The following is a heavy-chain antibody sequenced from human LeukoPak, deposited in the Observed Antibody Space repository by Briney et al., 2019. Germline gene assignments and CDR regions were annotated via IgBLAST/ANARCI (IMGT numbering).Heavy chain of an antibody. CDR1: GGSFSGYY. D-gene: IGHD3-22*01. V-gene: IGHV4-34*01. CDR2: INHSGRT. Sequence: KPSETLSLTCAVYGGSFSGYYWSWIRQPPGKGLEWIGEINHSGRTNYNPSLKSRVTISVDTSKNQFSLKLSSVTAADTAVYYCARGPHTGVNYYDSIGYYYWGQGTLVTVSS. J-gene: IGHJ4*02. CDR3: ARGPHTGVNYYDSIGYYY.